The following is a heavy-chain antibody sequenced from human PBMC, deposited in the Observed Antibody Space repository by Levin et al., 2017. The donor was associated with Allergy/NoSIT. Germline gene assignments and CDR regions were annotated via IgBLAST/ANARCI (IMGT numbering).Heavy chain of an antibody. J-gene: IGHJ6*04. CDR2: IVSDGNKK. CDR3: AKAGDYEV. CDR1: GFTFSTYG. D-gene: IGHD3-16*01. Sequence: PGGSLRLSCAASGFTFSTYGFHWVRQAPGKGLEWVALIVSDGNKKYYADSVKGRFTISRDNSKSTLFLQMNSLRDEDTAVYYCAKAGDYEVWGKGTTVTVSS. V-gene: IGHV3-33*03.